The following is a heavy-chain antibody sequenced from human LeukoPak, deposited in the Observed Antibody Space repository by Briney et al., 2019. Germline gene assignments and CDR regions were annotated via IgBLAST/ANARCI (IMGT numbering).Heavy chain of an antibody. Sequence: GGSLRLSCAASGFTFSTYWMHWVRQAPGKGLVWVSRIKSDGGTNYADSVKGRFTISRDNAKKTVSLQMNSLRPEDTGVYYCTRDRSRAEDDWGQGTLVTVSS. J-gene: IGHJ4*02. CDR3: TRDRSRAEDD. D-gene: IGHD1-14*01. CDR2: IKSDGGT. V-gene: IGHV3-74*01. CDR1: GFTFSTYW.